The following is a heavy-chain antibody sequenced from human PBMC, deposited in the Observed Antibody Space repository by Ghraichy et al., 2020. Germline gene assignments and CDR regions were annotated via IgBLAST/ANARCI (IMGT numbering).Heavy chain of an antibody. CDR3: VKEKGIQLWFRYYDSSGSLPLDY. J-gene: IGHJ4*02. CDR2: ISSNGGST. Sequence: GGSLRLSCSASGFTFSSYAMHWVRQAPGKGLEYVSAISSNGGSTYYADSVKGRFTISRDNSKNTLYLQMSSLRAEDTAGYYCVKEKGIQLWFRYYDSSGSLPLDYWGQETLVTVSS. D-gene: IGHD3-22*01. CDR1: GFTFSSYA. V-gene: IGHV3-64D*06.